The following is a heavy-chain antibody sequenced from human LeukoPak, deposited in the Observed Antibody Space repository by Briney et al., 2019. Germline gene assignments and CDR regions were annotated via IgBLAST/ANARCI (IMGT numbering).Heavy chain of an antibody. J-gene: IGHJ4*02. CDR2: IKQDGSEK. CDR3: ARDPGIAAAGTVGHFDS. D-gene: IGHD6-13*01. Sequence: PGGSLRLSCAASGFTFSSYWMSWVRQAPGKGLEWVANIKQDGSEKYYVDSVKGRFTISRDNAMNSLYLQMNSLRVEDTAVYYCARDPGIAAAGTVGHFDSWGQGILVTVSS. V-gene: IGHV3-7*01. CDR1: GFTFSSYW.